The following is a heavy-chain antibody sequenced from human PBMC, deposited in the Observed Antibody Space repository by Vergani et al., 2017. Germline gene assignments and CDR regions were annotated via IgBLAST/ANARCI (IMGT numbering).Heavy chain of an antibody. V-gene: IGHV1-69*01. Sequence: QVQMVQSGAEVKKPGSSVKVSCKASGGTFSSYAISWVRQAPGQGLEWMGGRIPIFGTANYAQKFQGRVTSTADESTRTAYMELSSLRSEDTAVYYCARDLGQWLTINGFDPWGQGTLVTVSS. CDR2: RIPIFGTA. CDR1: GGTFSSYA. CDR3: ARDLGQWLTINGFDP. J-gene: IGHJ5*02. D-gene: IGHD6-19*01.